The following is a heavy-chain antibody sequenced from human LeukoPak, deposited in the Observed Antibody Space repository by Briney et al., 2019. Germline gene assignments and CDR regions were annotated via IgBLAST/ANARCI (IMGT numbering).Heavy chain of an antibody. J-gene: IGHJ4*02. V-gene: IGHV3-66*01. D-gene: IGHD6-6*01. Sequence: PGGSLRLSCAASGFTVSSNSMSWVRQAPGKGLEWVSVIYSGGSTFYADSVKGRFTISRDNSKNTLYLQMNSLRAEDTAVYFCARSMGPYYFDYWGQGTLVTVSS. CDR3: ARSMGPYYFDY. CDR2: IYSGGST. CDR1: GFTVSSNS.